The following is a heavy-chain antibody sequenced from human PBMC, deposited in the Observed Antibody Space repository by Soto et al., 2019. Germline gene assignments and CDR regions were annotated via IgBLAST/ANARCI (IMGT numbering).Heavy chain of an antibody. V-gene: IGHV4-39*01. D-gene: IGHD5-12*01. Sequence: SETLSLTCTVSGGSISSSSYYWGWFRQPPGKGLEWIGSIYYSGSTYCNSSLKSRVTISVDTSKNQFSLKLSSVTAADTAVYYCARHGMLRFDYWGQGTLVTVSS. CDR2: IYYSGST. J-gene: IGHJ4*02. CDR3: ARHGMLRFDY. CDR1: GGSISSSSYY.